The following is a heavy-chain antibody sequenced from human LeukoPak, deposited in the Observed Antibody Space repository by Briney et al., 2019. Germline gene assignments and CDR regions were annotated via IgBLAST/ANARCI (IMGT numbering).Heavy chain of an antibody. CDR1: GFTFNDYA. Sequence: PGGSLRLSCAASGFTFNDYAINWVRPAPGGGLGWVSVISGGAGGSTYCAASVKGRFTSSRDNSKNTLYLQTNSLRAEHTAVYYCAKRGSSRWTQSADCGQGTLVTVPS. D-gene: IGHD6-13*01. J-gene: IGHJ4*01. CDR3: AKRGSSRWTQSAD. CDR2: ISGGAGGST. V-gene: IGHV3-23*01.